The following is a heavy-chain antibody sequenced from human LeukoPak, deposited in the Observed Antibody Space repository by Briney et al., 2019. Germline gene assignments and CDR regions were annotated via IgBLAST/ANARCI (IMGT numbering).Heavy chain of an antibody. J-gene: IGHJ6*02. CDR2: IYYSGST. CDR1: GGSISSSSFY. CDR3: ARSLAGGSYYRLGYYYYGMDV. Sequence: PSETLSLTCTVSGGSISSSSFYWGWIRQPPGKGLEWIGSIYYSGSTYYNPSLKSRVTISVDTSKNQFSLKLSSVTAADTAVYYCARSLAGGSYYRLGYYYYGMDVWGQGTTVTVSS. V-gene: IGHV4-39*07. D-gene: IGHD1-26*01.